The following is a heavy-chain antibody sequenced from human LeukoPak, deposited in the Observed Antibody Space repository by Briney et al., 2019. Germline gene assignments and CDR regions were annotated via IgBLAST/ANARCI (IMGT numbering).Heavy chain of an antibody. CDR3: AKAIAVAGVFDY. D-gene: IGHD6-19*01. CDR1: GFTFSLYA. V-gene: IGHV3-23*01. J-gene: IGHJ4*02. Sequence: PGGSLRLSCGVSGFTFSLYAMTWVRQAPGKGLEWVSGISASGDSTYYADSVKGRFTISRDNSKNTLYLQINSLRAEDTAVYYCAKAIAVAGVFDYWGQGTLVTVSS. CDR2: ISASGDST.